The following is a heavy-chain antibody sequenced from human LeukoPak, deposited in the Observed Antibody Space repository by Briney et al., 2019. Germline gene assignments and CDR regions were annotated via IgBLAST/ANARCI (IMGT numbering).Heavy chain of an antibody. CDR2: IYPGDSDT. J-gene: IGHJ6*03. Sequence: GESLKISCKGSGYRFTSYWIGWVRQMPGKGLEWMGIIYPGDSDTRYSPSFQGQVTISADNSIITAYLQWSSLKASDSAMYYCARLWTHYYYYYMDVWGKGTTVTVSS. CDR3: ARLWTHYYYYYMDV. V-gene: IGHV5-51*01. D-gene: IGHD3/OR15-3a*01. CDR1: GYRFTSYW.